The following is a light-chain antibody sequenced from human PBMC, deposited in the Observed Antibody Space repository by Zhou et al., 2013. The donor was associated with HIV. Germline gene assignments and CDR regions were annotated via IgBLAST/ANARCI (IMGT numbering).Light chain of an antibody. CDR1: QSISSW. J-gene: IGKJ1*01. CDR3: QQYNTYSPTT. V-gene: IGKV1-5*03. CDR2: KAS. Sequence: DIQMTQSPSTLSASVGDRVTITCRASQSISSWLAWHQQKPGKAPKLLIYKASSLESGVPSRFSGSGSGTEFTLTISSLQPDDFATYYCQQYNTYSPTTFGQGTKVEIK.